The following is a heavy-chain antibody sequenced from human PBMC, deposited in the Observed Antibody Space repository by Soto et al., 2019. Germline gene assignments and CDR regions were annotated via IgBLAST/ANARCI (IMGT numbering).Heavy chain of an antibody. J-gene: IGHJ6*02. CDR1: GGPIRIYC. CDR2: IYDSGNT. D-gene: IGHD3-22*01. CDR3: ARGGGKYYYESSGHSNHAMDV. Sequence: SETLSLTCTVSGGPIRIYCWSWMGQPPGKGLDWIGYIYDSGNTDYNPSLKSRVTISVDTSKNQFSLKLSSVTTADTAVYYCARGGGKYYYESSGHSNHAMDVWGQGTTVTVSS. V-gene: IGHV4-59*01.